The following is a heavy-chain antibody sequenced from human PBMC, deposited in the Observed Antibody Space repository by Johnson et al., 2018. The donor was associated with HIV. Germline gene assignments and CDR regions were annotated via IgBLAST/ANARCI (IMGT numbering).Heavy chain of an antibody. CDR1: GFTFSSYV. J-gene: IGHJ3*01. Sequence: VQLVESGGGVVQPGRSLRLSCAASGFTFSSYVMHWVRQAPGKGLEWVSGISWNSGSIGYADSVKGRFTISRDHAKNSLYLQRDSLRAEDTAVYYCAREGGSCSGGWCLDALDFWGQGTTVTVSS. V-gene: IGHV3-9*01. D-gene: IGHD2-15*01. CDR2: ISWNSGSI. CDR3: AREGGSCSGGWCLDALDF.